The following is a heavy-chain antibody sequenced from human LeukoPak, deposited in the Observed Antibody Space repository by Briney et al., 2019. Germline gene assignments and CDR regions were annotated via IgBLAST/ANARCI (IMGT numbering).Heavy chain of an antibody. CDR1: GFTFRSYS. Sequence: GWSLRLSCAASGFTFRSYSMNWVRQAPGKGLEWVSYISSSSSTIYYADSVKGRFTISRDNAKNSLYLQMNSLRAEDTAVYYCARENSAYCGGDCYSGGDYWGQGTLVTVSS. J-gene: IGHJ4*02. V-gene: IGHV3-48*01. CDR3: ARENSAYCGGDCYSGGDY. CDR2: ISSSSSTI. D-gene: IGHD2-21*02.